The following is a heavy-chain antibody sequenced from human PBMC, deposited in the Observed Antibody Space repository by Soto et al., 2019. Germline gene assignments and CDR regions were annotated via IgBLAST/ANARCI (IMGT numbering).Heavy chain of an antibody. J-gene: IGHJ6*03. CDR3: ARRALPDFYYMDV. Sequence: EVQLAESGGGLAQPGGSLRLSCAASGFTLSGYAMDWVRQAPGKGLEYVAGISSNGVGTYYANAVQGRFTISRDNSKNTVYLQMGSLRPEDMGVYYCARRALPDFYYMDVWGKGSTVTVSS. CDR2: ISSNGVGT. V-gene: IGHV3-64*01. CDR1: GFTLSGYA.